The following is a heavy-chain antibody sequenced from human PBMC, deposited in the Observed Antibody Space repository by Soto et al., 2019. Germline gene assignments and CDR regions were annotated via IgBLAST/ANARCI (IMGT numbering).Heavy chain of an antibody. CDR3: TTDDYGGSSRGFAY. D-gene: IGHD4-17*01. V-gene: IGHV3-15*07. CDR2: IKSKTDGGTT. Sequence: EVQLVESGGGLVKPGGSLRLSCAASGFTFSNAWMNWVRQAPGKGLEWVGRIKSKTDGGTTDYAAPVKGRFTISRDDSKNTLYLQMNRLKTEDTAVYYCTTDDYGGSSRGFAYWAQGTLVTVSS. J-gene: IGHJ4*02. CDR1: GFTFSNAW.